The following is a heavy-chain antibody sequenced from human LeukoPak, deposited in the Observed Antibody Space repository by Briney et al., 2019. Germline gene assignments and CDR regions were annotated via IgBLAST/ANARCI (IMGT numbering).Heavy chain of an antibody. CDR3: VMTLWSGSETSDY. J-gene: IGHJ4*02. CDR1: GFTFSSYA. D-gene: IGHD3-3*01. CDR2: ISGSGGST. V-gene: IGHV3-23*01. Sequence: PGGSLRLSCAASGFTFSSYAMSWVRQAPGKGLEWVSAISGSGGSTYYADSVKGRFTISRDNSKNTLYLQMNSLRAEDTAVYYCVMTLWSGSETSDYWGQGTLVTVSS.